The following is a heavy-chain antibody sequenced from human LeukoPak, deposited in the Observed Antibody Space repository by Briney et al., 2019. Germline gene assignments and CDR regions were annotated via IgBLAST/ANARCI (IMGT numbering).Heavy chain of an antibody. J-gene: IGHJ4*02. Sequence: SETLSLTCSVSDGSIRAYYWSWIRQSPGQGLEWIGNIYYRGDINYNPSLKSRVIISIDTSKNQFSLKVTSLTAADTAVYYCATNKDWAEADWGQGTLVIVSS. CDR2: IYYRGDI. CDR1: DGSIRAYY. V-gene: IGHV4-59*03. CDR3: ATNKDWAEAD. D-gene: IGHD3/OR15-3a*01.